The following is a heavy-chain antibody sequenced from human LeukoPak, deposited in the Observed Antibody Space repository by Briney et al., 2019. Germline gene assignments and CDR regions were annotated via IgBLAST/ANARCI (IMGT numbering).Heavy chain of an antibody. D-gene: IGHD6-19*01. CDR1: GGALSCYY. CDR3: ATQEPVAASS. Sequence: SETLSLTSAVYGGALSCYYWCCIRQPPGKRLKWIGTTYYTWTTYSNPSLKHPVTISVDTSKNHSSLKLTSVTAADTAVYFCATQEPVAASSWGQGTLVTVTS. CDR2: TYYTWTT. J-gene: IGHJ5*02. V-gene: IGHV4-39*01.